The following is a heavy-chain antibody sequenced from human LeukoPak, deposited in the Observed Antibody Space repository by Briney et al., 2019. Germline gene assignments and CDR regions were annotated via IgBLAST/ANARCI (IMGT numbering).Heavy chain of an antibody. CDR2: INPNSGGT. J-gene: IGHJ6*02. D-gene: IGHD6-19*01. CDR1: GYTFTGYY. Sequence: ASVKVSCKASGYTFTGYYMHWVRQAPGQGLEWMGRINPNSGGTNYAQKFQGRVTMTRDTSISTAYMELSRLRSDDTAVYYSAREPVGQWLVLYYYYGMDVWGQGTTVTVSS. V-gene: IGHV1-2*06. CDR3: AREPVGQWLVLYYYYGMDV.